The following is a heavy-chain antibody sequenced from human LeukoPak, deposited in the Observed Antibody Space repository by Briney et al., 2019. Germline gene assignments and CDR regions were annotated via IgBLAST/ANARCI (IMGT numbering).Heavy chain of an antibody. CDR2: IIPIFGTA. CDR1: GGTFSSDA. J-gene: IGHJ6*03. V-gene: IGHV1-69*05. Sequence: SVKVSCKASGGTFSSDAISWVRQALGEGLGWRGGIIPIFGTANYAQKSQGRVTITTDESTSTAYMELSSLRSEDTAVYYCARDRGSGSYYYMDVWGKGTTVTVSS. D-gene: IGHD3-10*01. CDR3: ARDRGSGSYYYMDV.